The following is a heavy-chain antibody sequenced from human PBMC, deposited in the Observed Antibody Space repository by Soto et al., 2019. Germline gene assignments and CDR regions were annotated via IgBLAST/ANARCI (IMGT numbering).Heavy chain of an antibody. J-gene: IGHJ6*02. CDR1: GFTFNNHG. CDR2: ISYDGSNR. Sequence: QVQLVESGGGVVQPGRSLRLSCAASGFTFNNHGMHWVRQAPGKGLEWVAVISYDGSNRYYTDSVKGRFTISRDNSKNTLYLQMNSLRAEDMAVYYCARDLAVAIIYYGMDVWGQGTTVTVSS. D-gene: IGHD2-21*01. V-gene: IGHV3-30*03. CDR3: ARDLAVAIIYYGMDV.